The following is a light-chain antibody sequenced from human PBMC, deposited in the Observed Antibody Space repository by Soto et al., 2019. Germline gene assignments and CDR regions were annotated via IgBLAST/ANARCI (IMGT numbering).Light chain of an antibody. CDR2: EVT. CDR3: SSYTSSRTWV. Sequence: QSALTQPASVSGSTGRSITISCTGSSSDVGAYNYVSWYQQHPGKAPKLMIYEVTNRPSGVSNRFSGSKSGNTASLTISGLQAEDASDYYCSSYTSSRTWVFGGGTKLTVL. CDR1: SSDVGAYNY. V-gene: IGLV2-14*01. J-gene: IGLJ3*02.